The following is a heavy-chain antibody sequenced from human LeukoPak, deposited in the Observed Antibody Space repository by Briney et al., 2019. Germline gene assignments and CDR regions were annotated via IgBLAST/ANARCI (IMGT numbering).Heavy chain of an antibody. CDR2: IYSGGRT. D-gene: IGHD6-19*01. Sequence: GGSLRLSCAASRFIVSINYMSWVCQAPGKGLEWVSVIYSGGRTYYAASVKGRFTISRDNSKNTLFLQMNSLSAEDTAVYYCARHSSGWYYNWFDPWGQGTLVTVSS. J-gene: IGHJ5*02. CDR3: ARHSSGWYYNWFDP. V-gene: IGHV3-66*04. CDR1: RFIVSINY.